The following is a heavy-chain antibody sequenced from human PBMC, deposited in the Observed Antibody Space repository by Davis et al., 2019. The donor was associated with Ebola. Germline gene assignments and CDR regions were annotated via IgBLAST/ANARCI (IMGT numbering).Heavy chain of an antibody. CDR2: INWNGGST. V-gene: IGHV3-20*04. CDR1: GFTFTNAW. J-gene: IGHJ6*02. Sequence: GGSLRLSCAASGFTFTNAWMSWVRQAPGKGLEWVSGINWNGGSTGYADSVKGRFTISRDNAKNSLYLQMNSLRAEDTALYYCARDPVWAPRSYYYYGMDVWGQGTTVTVSS. CDR3: ARDPVWAPRSYYYYGMDV. D-gene: IGHD3-16*01.